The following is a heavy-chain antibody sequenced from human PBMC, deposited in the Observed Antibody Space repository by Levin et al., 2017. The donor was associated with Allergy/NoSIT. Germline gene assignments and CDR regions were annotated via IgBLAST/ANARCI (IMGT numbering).Heavy chain of an antibody. V-gene: IGHV3-30-3*01. J-gene: IGHJ6*02. CDR3: ARDKRRWDGDAYYYGMDV. Sequence: PAGGSLRLSCAASGFPFSSYAMHWVRQAPGKGLEWVAGISYDASTHYYAESVKGRFTISRDNSKNTVSLHMNSLRPDDTSLYYCARDKRRWDGDAYYYGMDVWGQGTTVTVSS. CDR1: GFPFSSYA. D-gene: IGHD1-26*01. CDR2: ISYDASTH.